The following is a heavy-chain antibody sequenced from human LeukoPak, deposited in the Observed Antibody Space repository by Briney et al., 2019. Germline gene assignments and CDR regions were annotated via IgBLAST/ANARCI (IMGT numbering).Heavy chain of an antibody. CDR2: ISAYNGNT. CDR1: GGTFSSYA. J-gene: IGHJ4*02. D-gene: IGHD3-10*01. Sequence: ASVKVSCKTSGGTFSSYAISWVRQAPGQGLEWMGWISAYNGNTNYAQKLQGRVTMATDTSTSTAYMELRSLRSDDTAVYYCARDGLVRGPYPFDYWGQGTLVTVSS. CDR3: ARDGLVRGPYPFDY. V-gene: IGHV1-18*01.